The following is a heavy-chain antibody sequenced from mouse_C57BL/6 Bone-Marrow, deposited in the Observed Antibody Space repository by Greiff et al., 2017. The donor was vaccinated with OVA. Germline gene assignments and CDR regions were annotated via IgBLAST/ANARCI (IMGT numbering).Heavy chain of an antibody. CDR2: INPGSGGT. Sequence: QVQLQQSGAELVRPGTSVKVSCKASGYAFTNYLIEWVKQRPGQGLEWIGVINPGSGGTNYNETFKGKATLTADKSSSTAYMQLSSLTSEDSAVYFCASSGRGFAYWGQGTLVTVSA. CDR1: GYAFTNYL. D-gene: IGHD3-1*01. V-gene: IGHV1-54*01. J-gene: IGHJ3*01. CDR3: ASSGRGFAY.